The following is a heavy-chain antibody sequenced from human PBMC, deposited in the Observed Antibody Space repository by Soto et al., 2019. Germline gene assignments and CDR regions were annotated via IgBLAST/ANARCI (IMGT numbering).Heavy chain of an antibody. CDR2: IYYSGST. CDR3: ARLGVVVAADYFDY. Sequence: SETLSLTCTVSGGSISSSSYYWGWIRQPPGKGLEWIGSIYYSGSTYYNPSLKSRVTISVDTSKNQFSLKLSSVTAADTAVYYCARLGVVVAADYFDYWGQGTLVTVSS. J-gene: IGHJ4*02. V-gene: IGHV4-39*01. CDR1: GGSISSSSYY. D-gene: IGHD2-15*01.